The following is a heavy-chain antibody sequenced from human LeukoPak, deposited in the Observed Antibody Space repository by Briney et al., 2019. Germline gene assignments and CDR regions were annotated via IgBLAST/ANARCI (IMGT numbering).Heavy chain of an antibody. CDR3: ARGVLRFLEWLLSPPYYYGMDV. Sequence: SETLSLTCTVSGGSISSYYWSWIRQPPGKGLEWIGEINHSGSTNYNPSLKSRVTISVDTSKNQFSLKLSSVTAADTAVYYCARGVLRFLEWLLSPPYYYGMDVWGQGTTVTVSS. V-gene: IGHV4-34*01. D-gene: IGHD3-3*01. CDR2: INHSGST. J-gene: IGHJ6*02. CDR1: GGSISSYY.